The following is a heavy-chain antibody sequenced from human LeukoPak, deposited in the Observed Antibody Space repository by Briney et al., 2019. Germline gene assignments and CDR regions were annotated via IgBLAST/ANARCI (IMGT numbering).Heavy chain of an antibody. CDR3: ARDHRSGQLVYYFDY. CDR1: GYTFTSYY. V-gene: IGHV1-46*01. Sequence: ASVKVSCKASGYTFTSYYMHWVRQAPGQGLEWMGKINPSGGSTSYAQKFQGRVTMTRDTSTSTVYMELSSLRSEDTAVYYCARDHRSGQLVYYFDYWGQGTLVTVSS. J-gene: IGHJ4*02. D-gene: IGHD6-13*01. CDR2: INPSGGST.